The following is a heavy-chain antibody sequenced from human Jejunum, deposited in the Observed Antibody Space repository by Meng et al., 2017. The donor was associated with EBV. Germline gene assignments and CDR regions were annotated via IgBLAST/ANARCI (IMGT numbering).Heavy chain of an antibody. V-gene: IGHV6-1*01. J-gene: IGHJ4*02. D-gene: IGHD6-6*01. Sequence: VQLQQSRPGLVKPSQTLSLTCAISGDSVSSDGAAWNWIRQSPSRGLEWLGRTFYRSRWFYDYAPSVKSRITINSDTSKNQFSLHLDSVTPEDTAVYYCARDGPQSLSSFDYWGQGTLVTVPS. CDR2: TFYRSRWFY. CDR1: GDSVSSDGAA. CDR3: ARDGPQSLSSFDY.